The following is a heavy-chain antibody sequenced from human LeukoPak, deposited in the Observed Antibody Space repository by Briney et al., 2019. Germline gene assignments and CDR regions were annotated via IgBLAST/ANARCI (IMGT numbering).Heavy chain of an antibody. Sequence: GGSLRLSCTASGFSFSGHWMHWARQLPGKGLVWVSRISPTGSTTIYADSVKGRFTVSRDNAKNTLYLQVNNLRAEGTAVYYCARGPNSNWSGLDFWGQGTLLTVSS. J-gene: IGHJ4*02. V-gene: IGHV3-74*01. D-gene: IGHD6-6*01. CDR3: ARGPNSNWSGLDF. CDR2: ISPTGSTT. CDR1: GFSFSGHW.